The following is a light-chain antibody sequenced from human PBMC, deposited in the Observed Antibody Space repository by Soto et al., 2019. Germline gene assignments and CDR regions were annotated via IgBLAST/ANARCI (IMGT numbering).Light chain of an antibody. CDR3: QHYNSYSEA. J-gene: IGKJ1*01. Sequence: IQMTHSPSTLSGSVGDRVTITCRASQTISSWLAWYQQKPGKAPKLLIYAASSLQSGVPSRFSGSGSGTEFTLTISSLQPDDFATYYCQHYNSYSEAFGQGTKVDIK. V-gene: IGKV1-5*01. CDR1: QTISSW. CDR2: AAS.